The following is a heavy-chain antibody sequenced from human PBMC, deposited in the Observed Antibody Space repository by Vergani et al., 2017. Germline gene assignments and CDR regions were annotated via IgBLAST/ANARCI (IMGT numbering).Heavy chain of an antibody. Sequence: QLHLQESGPGLVKPSETLSLTCTVSGGSITSSSYYWGWIRQPPGKGLEWIGSFSKGGTTSLHPSVKSRVAISSDTAKNRFSRKLTSVSAADTAVYYCARSSCGGDCYEFDYWGQGILVTVSS. CDR3: ARSSCGGDCYEFDY. V-gene: IGHV4-39*01. CDR2: FSKGGTT. D-gene: IGHD2-21*02. CDR1: GGSITSSSYY. J-gene: IGHJ4*02.